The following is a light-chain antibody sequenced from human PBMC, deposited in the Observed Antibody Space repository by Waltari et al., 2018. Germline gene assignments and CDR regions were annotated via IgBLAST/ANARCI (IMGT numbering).Light chain of an antibody. V-gene: IGKV3-11*01. CDR2: DAS. CDR1: QSVDTY. Sequence: EIVLTQSPDTLSLSQGEKATLPCRASQSVDTYLGWYQQKPGQAPRLIISDASTRATGIPARFGGSGSGTDFTLTISSLEPEDFALYYCQQRHSWPLTFGGGTKVEVK. CDR3: QQRHSWPLT. J-gene: IGKJ4*01.